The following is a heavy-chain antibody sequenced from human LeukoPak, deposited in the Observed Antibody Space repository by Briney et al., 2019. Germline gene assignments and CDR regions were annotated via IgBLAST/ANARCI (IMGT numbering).Heavy chain of an antibody. CDR1: GGTFSSYD. CDR3: ARSPGGFLHWFDP. Sequence: ASVKVSCKASGGTFSSYDISWVRQAPGQGLERMGWISVYNGNTNYAQKFQGRVTMTTDTSTSTAYMELRSLRSDDTAVYYCARSPGGFLHWFDPWGQGTLVTVSS. J-gene: IGHJ5*02. CDR2: ISVYNGNT. D-gene: IGHD3-10*01. V-gene: IGHV1-18*01.